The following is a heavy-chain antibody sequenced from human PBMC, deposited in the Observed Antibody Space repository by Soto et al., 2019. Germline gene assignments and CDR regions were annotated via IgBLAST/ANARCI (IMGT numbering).Heavy chain of an antibody. CDR3: AREVDYGSGSYYNGAY. J-gene: IGHJ4*02. CDR1: GGTFSSYA. Sequence: QVQLVQSGAEVKKPGSSVKVSCKASGGTFSSYAISWVRQAPGQGLEWMGGIIPIFGTANYAQKFQGRVTITADESTSTAYMELSRLRSEDTGVYYWAREVDYGSGSYYNGAYWGQGTLVTVSS. V-gene: IGHV1-69*01. D-gene: IGHD3-10*01. CDR2: IIPIFGTA.